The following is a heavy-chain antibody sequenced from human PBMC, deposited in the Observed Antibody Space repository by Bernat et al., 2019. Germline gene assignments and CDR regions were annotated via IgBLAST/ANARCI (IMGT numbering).Heavy chain of an antibody. D-gene: IGHD3-10*01. J-gene: IGHJ3*01. CDR3: ASQRAGSYYFDAFDL. CDR1: AGSITSSSYY. Sequence: QLQLQESGPGLVKPSETLSPTCTVSAGSITSSSYYWGWIRQPPGKGLEWIGSIYYSGRTYNNPSLKSRVTISVDTSKNQFSLKLSSVTAADTAVYYCASQRAGSYYFDAFDLWGHGTMVPVSS. CDR2: IYYSGRT. V-gene: IGHV4-39*01.